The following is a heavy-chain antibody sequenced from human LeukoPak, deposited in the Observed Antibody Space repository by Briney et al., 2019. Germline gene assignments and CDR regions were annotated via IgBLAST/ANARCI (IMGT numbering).Heavy chain of an antibody. CDR3: ARAEYYYDSSGPKGDAFDI. V-gene: IGHV4-59*01. CDR2: IYYSGST. D-gene: IGHD3-22*01. CDR1: GGSISSYY. Sequence: PSETLSLTCTVSGGSISSYYWSWIRQPPGKGLEWIGYIYYSGSTNYNPSLKSRVTISVETSKNQFSLKLSSVTAADTAVYYCARAEYYYDSSGPKGDAFDIWGQGTMVTVSS. J-gene: IGHJ3*02.